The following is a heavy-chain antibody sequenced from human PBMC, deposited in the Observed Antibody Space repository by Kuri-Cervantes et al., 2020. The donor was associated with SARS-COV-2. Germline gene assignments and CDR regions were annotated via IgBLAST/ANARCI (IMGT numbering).Heavy chain of an antibody. CDR3: ARVSQSPITWTHGYSSSWTHYYCYMDV. CDR2: ISYDGSNK. CDR1: GFTLSSYA. D-gene: IGHD6-6*01. V-gene: IGHV3-30*04. J-gene: IGHJ6*03. Sequence: GGSLRLSCAASGFTLSSYAMHWVRQAPGKGLEWVAVISYDGSNKYYADSGKGRFTISRDNSKNTLYLQMNSLRAEDTALYPCARVSQSPITWTHGYSSSWTHYYCYMDVWGKGTTVTVSS.